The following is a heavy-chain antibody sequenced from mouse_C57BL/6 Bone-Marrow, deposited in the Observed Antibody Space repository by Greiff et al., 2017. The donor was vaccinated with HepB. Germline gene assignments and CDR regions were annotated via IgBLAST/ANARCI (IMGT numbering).Heavy chain of an antibody. Sequence: QVQLQQSGAELARPGASVKLSCKASGYTFTSYGISWVKQRTGQGLEWIGEIYPRSGNTYYNEKFKGKATLTADKSSSTAYMELRSLTSEDSAVYFCAREGHYYGSRAGYFDVWGTGTTVTVSS. J-gene: IGHJ1*03. CDR1: GYTFTSYG. V-gene: IGHV1-81*01. CDR2: IYPRSGNT. CDR3: AREGHYYGSRAGYFDV. D-gene: IGHD1-1*01.